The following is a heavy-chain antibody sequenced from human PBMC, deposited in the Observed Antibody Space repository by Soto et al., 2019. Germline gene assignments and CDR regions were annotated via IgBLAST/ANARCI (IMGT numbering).Heavy chain of an antibody. J-gene: IGHJ3*02. CDR2: IYYSGST. D-gene: IGHD2-15*01. V-gene: IGHV4-31*03. CDR3: ARDRRGRDRPDDAFDI. CDR1: GGSISSGGYY. Sequence: QVQLQESGPGLVKPSQTLSLTCTVSGGSISSGGYYWSWIRQHPGKGLEWIGYIYYSGSTYYNPSLKSRVTRSVDTSKNQFSLKLGSVTAADTAVYYCARDRRGRDRPDDAFDIWGQGTMVTVSS.